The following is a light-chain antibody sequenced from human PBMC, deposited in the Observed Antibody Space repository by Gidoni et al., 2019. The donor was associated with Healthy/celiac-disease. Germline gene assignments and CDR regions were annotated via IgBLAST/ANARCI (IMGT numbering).Light chain of an antibody. CDR1: QSVSSN. Sequence: EIVMTQSPATLSVPPVERATLSCRATQSVSSNLAWYQQKAGQAPRLHTYGASTRATGIPARFSGSGSGTEFTLTISNLQSEDFAVYYCQQYNNWPPLITFGQGTRLEIK. CDR2: GAS. CDR3: QQYNNWPPLIT. J-gene: IGKJ5*01. V-gene: IGKV3-15*01.